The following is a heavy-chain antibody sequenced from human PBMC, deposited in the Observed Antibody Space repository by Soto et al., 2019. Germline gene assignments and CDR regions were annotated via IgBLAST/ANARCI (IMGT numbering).Heavy chain of an antibody. CDR1: GFTFSSYD. V-gene: IGHV3-13*04. D-gene: IGHD3-22*01. CDR3: ARDFRTYYYDSSGYSWPYGMDF. J-gene: IGHJ6*02. CDR2: IGTAGDT. Sequence: GGSLRLSCAASGFTFSSYDMHWVRQATGKGLEWVSAIGTAGDTYYPGSVKGRFTISRENAKNSLYLQMNSLRAGDTAVYYCARDFRTYYYDSSGYSWPYGMDFRGQGTTVTVSS.